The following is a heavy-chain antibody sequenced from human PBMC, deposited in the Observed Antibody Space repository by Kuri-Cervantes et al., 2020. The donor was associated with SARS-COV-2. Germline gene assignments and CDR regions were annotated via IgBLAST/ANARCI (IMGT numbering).Heavy chain of an antibody. CDR2: IGPSGTTK. V-gene: IGHV3-11*01. D-gene: IGHD3-3*01. CDR1: GFIFSDYY. Sequence: GESLKISCTASGFIFSDYYMTWIRQAPGKGLEWVSNIGPSGTTKYYADSVKGRFTISRDNAKNSLYLQMNSLRAEDTAVYYCAKQGPYYDFWSGYYGPENDDYWGQGTLVTVSS. CDR3: AKQGPYYDFWSGYYGPENDDY. J-gene: IGHJ4*02.